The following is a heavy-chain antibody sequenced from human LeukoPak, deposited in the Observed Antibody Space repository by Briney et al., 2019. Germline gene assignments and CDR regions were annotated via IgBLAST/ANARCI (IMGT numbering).Heavy chain of an antibody. CDR1: GGTFSSYA. CDR2: IIPIFGTA. Sequence: SVKVSCKASGGTFSSYAISWVRQAPGQGLEWMGGIIPIFGTANYAQKFQGRGTITADESTSTAYMELSSLRSEDTAVYYCARDRDGYIRASPQAGLPWGQGTLVTVSS. CDR3: ARDRDGYIRASPQAGLP. V-gene: IGHV1-69*13. D-gene: IGHD5-24*01. J-gene: IGHJ5*02.